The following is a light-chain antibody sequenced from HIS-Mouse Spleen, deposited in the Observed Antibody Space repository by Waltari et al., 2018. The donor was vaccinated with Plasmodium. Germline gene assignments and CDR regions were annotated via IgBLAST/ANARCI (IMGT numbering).Light chain of an antibody. V-gene: IGKV3-15*01. CDR3: QQYNNWPPLT. Sequence: IVMTQSPATLSVSPGERATLSCRASQSVSSNLAWYQQKHGQAPRLLIYGASTRATGIPARFSGSGSGTEFTLTISSLQSEDFAVYYCQQYNNWPPLTFGGGTKVEIK. J-gene: IGKJ4*01. CDR2: GAS. CDR1: QSVSSN.